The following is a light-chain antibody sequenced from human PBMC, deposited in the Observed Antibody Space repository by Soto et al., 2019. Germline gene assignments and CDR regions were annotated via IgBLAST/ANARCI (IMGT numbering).Light chain of an antibody. CDR1: MSDVRAYNY. Sequence: QCPMTQAAYVSGSRGQSIIISCTGTMSDVRAYNYVCWYQQHPDKAPKVMIYEVTNRPSGVSNRFSGSKSGNTASLTISGLQAEDEADYYCSSYTRSDISVFGTGTKVTVL. V-gene: IGLV2-14*01. CDR2: EVT. CDR3: SSYTRSDISV. J-gene: IGLJ1*01.